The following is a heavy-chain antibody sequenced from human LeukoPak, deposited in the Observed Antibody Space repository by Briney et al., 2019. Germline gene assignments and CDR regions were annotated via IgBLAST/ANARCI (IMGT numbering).Heavy chain of an antibody. D-gene: IGHD2-2*01. V-gene: IGHV1-2*02. CDR3: ARARRIGYCSSTSCSFDP. J-gene: IGHJ5*02. CDR1: GYTFTGYY. Sequence: ASVTVSCKASGYTFTGYYMHWVRQAPGQGLEWMGWINPNSGGTNYAQKFQGRVTMTRDTSISTAYMELSRLRSDDTAVYYCARARRIGYCSSTSCSFDPWGQGTLVTVSS. CDR2: INPNSGGT.